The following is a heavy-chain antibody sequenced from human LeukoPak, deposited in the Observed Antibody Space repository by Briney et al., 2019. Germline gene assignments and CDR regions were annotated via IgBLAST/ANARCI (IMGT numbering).Heavy chain of an antibody. J-gene: IGHJ4*02. CDR3: ARDLIAVAGRVFDY. CDR2: INPNSGGT. D-gene: IGHD6-19*01. Sequence: ASVKVSCTASGYTFTGYYMHWVRQAPGQGLEWMGWINPNSGGTNYAQKFQGRVTMTRDTSISTAYMELSRLRSDDTAVYYCARDLIAVAGRVFDYWGQGTLVTVSS. V-gene: IGHV1-2*02. CDR1: GYTFTGYY.